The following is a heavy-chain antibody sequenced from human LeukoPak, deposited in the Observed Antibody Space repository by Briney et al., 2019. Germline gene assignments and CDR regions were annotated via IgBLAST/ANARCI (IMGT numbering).Heavy chain of an antibody. Sequence: GGSLRLSCAASGFTFTLHAMNWVRQAPGKVLEWVSAFTETGNKYYADSVKGRFTISRDTSKNTLFLQMNSLRAEDTALYYCARRGAGSGGLDYWGQGTVVTVSS. J-gene: IGHJ4*02. CDR2: FTETGNK. V-gene: IGHV3-23*01. CDR3: ARRGAGSGGLDY. D-gene: IGHD6-19*01. CDR1: GFTFTLHA.